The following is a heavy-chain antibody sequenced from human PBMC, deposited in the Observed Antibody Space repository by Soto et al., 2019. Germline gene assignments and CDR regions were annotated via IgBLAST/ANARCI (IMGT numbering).Heavy chain of an antibody. CDR3: AKEPTVTTWILNYFDY. V-gene: IGHV3-23*01. Sequence: PGGSLRLSCAASGFTFSSYAMSWVRQAPGKGLEWVSAISGSGGSTYYADSVKGRFTISRDNSKNTLYLQMNSLRAEDTAVHYCAKEPTVTTWILNYFDYWGQGTLVTVSS. CDR2: ISGSGGST. D-gene: IGHD4-17*01. J-gene: IGHJ4*02. CDR1: GFTFSSYA.